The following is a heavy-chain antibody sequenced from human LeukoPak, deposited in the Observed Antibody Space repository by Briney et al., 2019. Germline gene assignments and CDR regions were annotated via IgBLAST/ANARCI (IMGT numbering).Heavy chain of an antibody. D-gene: IGHD3-22*01. Sequence: GGSLRLSCAASGLTFDDYAMHWVRHAPGKGLEWVSLISGDGGSTYYADSVKGRFTISRDNSKNSLYLQMNSLRTEDTALYYCAKDILRDYYDSSGSYYYYYYMDVWGKGTTVTVSS. V-gene: IGHV3-43*02. CDR3: AKDILRDYYDSSGSYYYYYYMDV. J-gene: IGHJ6*03. CDR2: ISGDGGST. CDR1: GLTFDDYA.